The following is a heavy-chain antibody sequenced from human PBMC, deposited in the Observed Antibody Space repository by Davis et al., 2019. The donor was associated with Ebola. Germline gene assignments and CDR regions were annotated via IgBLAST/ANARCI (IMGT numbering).Heavy chain of an antibody. Sequence: GESLKISCAASGFTFSSYAMHWVRQAPGKGLEWVAVISYDGSNKYYADSVKGRFTISRDNSKNTLYLQMNSLRAEDTAVYYCARGCSGGSCYIWLGYWGQGTLVTVSS. CDR2: ISYDGSNK. D-gene: IGHD2-15*01. J-gene: IGHJ4*02. CDR3: ARGCSGGSCYIWLGY. V-gene: IGHV3-30-3*01. CDR1: GFTFSSYA.